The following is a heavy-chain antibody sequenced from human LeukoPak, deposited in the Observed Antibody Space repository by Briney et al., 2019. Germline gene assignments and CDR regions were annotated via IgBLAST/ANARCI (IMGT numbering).Heavy chain of an antibody. J-gene: IGHJ6*04. Sequence: SETLSLTCAVYGGSFSGYYWSWIRQPPGKGLEWIGEINYSGSTNYNPSLKSRVTISVDTSKNQFSLKLSSVTAADTAVYYCARGPTVTRGTYYYGMDVWGKGTTVTVSS. V-gene: IGHV4-34*01. CDR3: ARGPTVTRGTYYYGMDV. D-gene: IGHD4-17*01. CDR1: GGSFSGYY. CDR2: INYSGST.